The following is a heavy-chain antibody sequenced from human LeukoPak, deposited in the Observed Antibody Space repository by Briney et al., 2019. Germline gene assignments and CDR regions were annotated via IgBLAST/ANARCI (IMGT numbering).Heavy chain of an antibody. CDR1: GFTFSSYA. CDR3: ARAPYPYGSGSHHYFDY. CDR2: ISGSGGST. D-gene: IGHD3-10*01. Sequence: GGSLRLSCAASGFTFSSYAMSWVRQAPGKGLEWVSAISGSGGSTYYADSVKGRFTISRDNSKNTLYLQMNSLRAEDTAVYYCARAPYPYGSGSHHYFDYWGQGTLVTVSS. J-gene: IGHJ4*02. V-gene: IGHV3-23*01.